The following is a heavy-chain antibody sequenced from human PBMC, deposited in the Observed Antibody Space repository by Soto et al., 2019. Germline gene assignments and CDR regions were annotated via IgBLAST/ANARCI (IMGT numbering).Heavy chain of an antibody. CDR2: ISYDGRNK. CDR1: GFTFSSYV. D-gene: IGHD2-15*01. Sequence: QVQLVESGGGVVQPGRSLRLSCAASGFTFSSYVMHWVRQAPGKGLEWVAVISYDGRNKYYAASVKGQFTISRDNSRNTLYLQMDSLRPEDTALYYCAKGRYCSGGDCGSYFDYWGQGTLVTVSS. J-gene: IGHJ4*02. CDR3: AKGRYCSGGDCGSYFDY. V-gene: IGHV3-30*18.